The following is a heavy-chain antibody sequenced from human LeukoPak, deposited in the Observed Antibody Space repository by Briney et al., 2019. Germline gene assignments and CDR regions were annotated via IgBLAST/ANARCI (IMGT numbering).Heavy chain of an antibody. Sequence: GGSLRLSCADSGFTFSSYWMNWLRQPPGKGLEWVANIKQNGREKYYVDSVKGRFTISRDNAKNSLYLQMNSLRAEDTAVYYCARGAGFDYGYNSLVAYDIWGQGTMVTVSS. CDR2: IKQNGREK. D-gene: IGHD4-23*01. J-gene: IGHJ3*02. CDR1: GFTFSSYW. CDR3: ARGAGFDYGYNSLVAYDI. V-gene: IGHV3-7*04.